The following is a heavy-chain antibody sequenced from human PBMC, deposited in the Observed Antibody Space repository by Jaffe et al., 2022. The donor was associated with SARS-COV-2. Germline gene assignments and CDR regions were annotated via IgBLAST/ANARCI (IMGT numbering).Heavy chain of an antibody. CDR1: GFTFSSYG. V-gene: IGHV3-33*01. J-gene: IGHJ4*02. D-gene: IGHD6-19*01. Sequence: QVQLVESGGGVVQPGRSLRLSCAASGFTFSSYGMHWVRQAPGKGLEWVAVIWYDGSNKYYADSVKGRFTISRDNSKNTLYLQMNSLRAEDTAVYYCARELEEQWLVGGVYYFDYWGQGTLVTVSS. CDR2: IWYDGSNK. CDR3: ARELEEQWLVGGVYYFDY.